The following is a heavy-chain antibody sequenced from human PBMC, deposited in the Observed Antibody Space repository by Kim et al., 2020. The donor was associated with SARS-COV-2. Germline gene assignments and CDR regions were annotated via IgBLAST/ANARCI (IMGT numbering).Heavy chain of an antibody. D-gene: IGHD3-22*01. CDR2: IDWDDDK. Sequence: SGPTLVNPTQTLTLTCTFSGFSLSTSGMCVSWIRQPPGKALEWLALIDWDDDKYYSTSLKTRLTISKDTSKNQVVLTMTNMDPVDTATYYCARIIYDSSGYYDAFDIWGQGTMVTVSS. CDR1: GFSLSTSGMC. J-gene: IGHJ3*02. CDR3: ARIIYDSSGYYDAFDI. V-gene: IGHV2-70*01.